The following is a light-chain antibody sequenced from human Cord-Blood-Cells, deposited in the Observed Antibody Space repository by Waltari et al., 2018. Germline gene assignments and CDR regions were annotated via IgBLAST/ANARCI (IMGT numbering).Light chain of an antibody. Sequence: EIVLTQSPGTLSLSPGERATLSCRASQSVSSSYLAWYQQKPGQAPRLLIYGASSRATGIPDRISGSGSGTDFTLTSSRLEPEDFAVYYCQQYGSSPPTFGQGTRLEIK. CDR1: QSVSSSY. CDR2: GAS. CDR3: QQYGSSPPT. J-gene: IGKJ5*01. V-gene: IGKV3-20*01.